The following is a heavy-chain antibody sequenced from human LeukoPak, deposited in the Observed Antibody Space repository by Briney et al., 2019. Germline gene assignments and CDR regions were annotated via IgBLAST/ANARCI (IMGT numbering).Heavy chain of an antibody. D-gene: IGHD2-15*01. CDR2: ISTYSGNT. V-gene: IGHV1-18*01. Sequence: ASVKVSCKASGYTFTSYGISWVRQAPGQGLEWMGWISTYSGNTNYAPKLQGRVTMTTDTSTSTAYMELRSLRSDDTAVYYCAREYCSGGSCYLFDYWGQGTLVTVSS. CDR1: GYTFTSYG. CDR3: AREYCSGGSCYLFDY. J-gene: IGHJ4*02.